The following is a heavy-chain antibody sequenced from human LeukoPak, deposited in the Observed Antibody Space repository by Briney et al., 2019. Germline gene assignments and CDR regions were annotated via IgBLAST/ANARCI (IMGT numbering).Heavy chain of an antibody. V-gene: IGHV4-30-2*01. CDR3: ARAYSSGWSPYNWFDP. D-gene: IGHD6-19*01. J-gene: IGHJ5*02. CDR2: IYHSGST. Sequence: SETLSLTCTVSGGSISSGGYYWSWIRQPPGKGLEWIGYIYHSGSTNYNPSLKSRVAISVDTSKNQFSLKLSSVTAADTAVYYCARAYSSGWSPYNWFDPWGQGTLVTVSS. CDR1: GGSISSGGYY.